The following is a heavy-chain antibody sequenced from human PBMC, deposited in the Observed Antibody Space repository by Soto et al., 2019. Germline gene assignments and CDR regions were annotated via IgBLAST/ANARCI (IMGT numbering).Heavy chain of an antibody. CDR3: AREAPLDV. Sequence: GGSLRLSCAASGFTVSSKYMSWVRQAPGKGLEWVSVIWSAGLIYYADSVRGRFTISRDISKNILYLEMTSLRADDTAVYYCAREAPLDVWGQGTTVTLSS. CDR2: IWSAGLI. J-gene: IGHJ6*02. V-gene: IGHV3-53*01. CDR1: GFTVSSKY.